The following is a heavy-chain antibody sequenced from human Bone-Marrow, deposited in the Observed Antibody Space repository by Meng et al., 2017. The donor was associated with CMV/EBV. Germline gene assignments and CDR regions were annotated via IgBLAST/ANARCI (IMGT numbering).Heavy chain of an antibody. CDR1: EYTFSDYY. Sequence: ASVKVSCKASEYTFSDYYVQWVRQAPGQGLEWMGRMNPNGRDTTYAQKFQGRVTLTADMSIRTAYMELNRLGYDDTAIFYCARVRVGCSASSCYSDLWGQGTLVTVS. J-gene: IGHJ5*02. D-gene: IGHD2-2*01. V-gene: IGHV1-2*06. CDR2: MNPNGRDT. CDR3: ARVRVGCSASSCYSDL.